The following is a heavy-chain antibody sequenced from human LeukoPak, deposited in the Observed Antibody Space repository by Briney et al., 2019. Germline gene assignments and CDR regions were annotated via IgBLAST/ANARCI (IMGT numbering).Heavy chain of an antibody. D-gene: IGHD3-10*01. CDR3: ARSYGLGRRVSYYYKDV. J-gene: IGHJ6*03. Sequence: SETLSLTCTVSGGSISSYYWSWIRQPAGKGLEWIGRIYTSGSTNYNPSLKSRVTMSVDTSKNQFSLKLSSVTAADTAVYYCARSYGLGRRVSYYYKDVWGKGTTVTVSS. CDR2: IYTSGST. V-gene: IGHV4-4*07. CDR1: GGSISSYY.